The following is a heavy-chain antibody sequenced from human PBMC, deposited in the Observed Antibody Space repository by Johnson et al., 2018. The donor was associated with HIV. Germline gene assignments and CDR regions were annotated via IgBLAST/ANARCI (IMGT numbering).Heavy chain of an antibody. Sequence: QVQLVESGGGVVQPGRSLRLSCAVSGFTFRSYGVHWVRQAPGKGLEWVAVISYDGSNEYYADSVKGRFTISRDNSKNTVYLEMNSLRAEDTAVYYCAKGGIDAFDIWGQGTMVTVYS. V-gene: IGHV3-30*18. D-gene: IGHD6-25*01. CDR3: AKGGIDAFDI. CDR2: ISYDGSNE. CDR1: GFTFRSYG. J-gene: IGHJ3*02.